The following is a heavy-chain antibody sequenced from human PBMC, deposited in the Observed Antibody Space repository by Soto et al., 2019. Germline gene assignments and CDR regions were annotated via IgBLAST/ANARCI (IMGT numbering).Heavy chain of an antibody. CDR2: IGTTGDT. V-gene: IGHV3-13*01. CDR1: GFTFSSYD. Sequence: PGGSLRLSCAASGFTFSSYDMRWVRQPIGKGLEWVSGIGTTGDTYYAGSVKGRFTISRENAKNSLYLQMNSLRAGDTAVYFCARDRGSGWFDPWGQGTLVTVSS. CDR3: ARDRGSGWFDP. J-gene: IGHJ5*02.